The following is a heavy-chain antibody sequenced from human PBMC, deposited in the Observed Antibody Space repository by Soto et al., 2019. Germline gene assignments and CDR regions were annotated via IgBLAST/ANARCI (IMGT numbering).Heavy chain of an antibody. J-gene: IGHJ4*02. CDR1: GYTFTSYG. CDR3: AVRAWDCYNQYHFDY. CDR2: ISAYNGNT. V-gene: IGHV1-18*01. D-gene: IGHD2-21*01. Sequence: QVQLVQSGAEVKKPGASVKVSCKASGYTFTSYGISWVRQAPGQGLEWMGWISAYNGNTNYAQKLQGRVTMTTDTTTSTAYMELRSLRSDDTAVYYGAVRAWDCYNQYHFDYWGQGTLVTVSS.